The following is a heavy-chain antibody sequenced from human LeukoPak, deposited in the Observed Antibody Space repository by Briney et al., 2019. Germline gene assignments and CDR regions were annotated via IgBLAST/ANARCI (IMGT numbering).Heavy chain of an antibody. V-gene: IGHV3-23*01. D-gene: IGHD6-13*01. CDR1: GFTFSSYT. Sequence: GGSLRLSCAASGFTFSSYTMNWVRQAPGKGLEWVSAIGDSGGSTYYADSVKGRFTISRDNSKNTLYLQMNSLRAEDTAVYYCAKDRVATERYYMDVWGKGTTVTISS. CDR2: IGDSGGST. J-gene: IGHJ6*03. CDR3: AKDRVATERYYMDV.